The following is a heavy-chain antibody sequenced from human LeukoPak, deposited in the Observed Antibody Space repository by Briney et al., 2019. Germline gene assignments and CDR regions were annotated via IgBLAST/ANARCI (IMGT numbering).Heavy chain of an antibody. CDR1: GFTFSSYW. Sequence: GGSLRLSCAASGFTFSSYWISWVRQAPGKGLEWVTNIKRDESEIYYVDSVKGRFTVSRDNAKNSLYLQMNSLRAEDTAVYYCARGSNSYPYCYDYWGQGILVTVSS. CDR2: IKRDESEI. D-gene: IGHD2-2*01. J-gene: IGHJ4*02. CDR3: ARGSNSYPYCYDY. V-gene: IGHV3-7*04.